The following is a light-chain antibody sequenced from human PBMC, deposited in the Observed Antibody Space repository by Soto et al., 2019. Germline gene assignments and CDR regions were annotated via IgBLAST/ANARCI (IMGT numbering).Light chain of an antibody. V-gene: IGKV3-20*01. CDR2: AAS. CDR3: HQYGSSRWT. CDR1: QSVSSTY. J-gene: IGKJ1*01. Sequence: EIVLTQSPDTLSLFPGERATLSCRASQSVSSTYLAWYQQKPGQAPRPLISAASSRATGTPDRFSGSGSGTAFTLAISRLEPEDFAVYYCHQYGSSRWTFGQGTKVEI.